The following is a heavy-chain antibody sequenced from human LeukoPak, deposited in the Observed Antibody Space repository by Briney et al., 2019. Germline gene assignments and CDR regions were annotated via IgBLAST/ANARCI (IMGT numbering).Heavy chain of an antibody. Sequence: AGRSLRLSCAASGFTFSTYSMNWVRQAPGKGLEWVSSIGGSSSSIYYADSVKGRFTISRDNAKNSLYLQMNSLRAEDTAVYYCAREVAEAFDYWGQGTLVTVSS. D-gene: IGHD6-19*01. CDR3: AREVAEAFDY. CDR1: GFTFSTYS. J-gene: IGHJ4*02. V-gene: IGHV3-21*01. CDR2: IGGSSSSI.